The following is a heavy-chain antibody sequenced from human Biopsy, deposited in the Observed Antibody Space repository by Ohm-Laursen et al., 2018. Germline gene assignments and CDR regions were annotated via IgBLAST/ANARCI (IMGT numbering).Heavy chain of an antibody. CDR1: GFNFDDFA. Sequence: SLRLSCAASGFNFDDFAMHWVRQTPGKGLEWVSGISWNSGRIAYADSVKGRFTISRDNAKNSLYLQMNSLRAEDTAFYYCAKGQAPDGYNYAFDIWGQGTMLTVSS. D-gene: IGHD5-24*01. CDR2: ISWNSGRI. CDR3: AKGQAPDGYNYAFDI. V-gene: IGHV3-9*01. J-gene: IGHJ3*02.